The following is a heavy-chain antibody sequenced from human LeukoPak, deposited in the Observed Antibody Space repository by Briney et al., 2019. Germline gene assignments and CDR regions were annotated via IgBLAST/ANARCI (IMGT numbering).Heavy chain of an antibody. J-gene: IGHJ6*02. CDR2: IYYSGTT. CDR3: ARDMRVSSYYYCGMDV. V-gene: IGHV4-31*03. CDR1: GGSISSGGYY. Sequence: PSETLSLTCTVSGGSISSGGYYWSWIRQHPGKGLEWIGYIYYSGTTYYNPSLKSRVTISVDTSKNQFSLKLSSVTAADTAVYYCARDMRVSSYYYCGMDVWGQGTTVTVSS. D-gene: IGHD2-2*01.